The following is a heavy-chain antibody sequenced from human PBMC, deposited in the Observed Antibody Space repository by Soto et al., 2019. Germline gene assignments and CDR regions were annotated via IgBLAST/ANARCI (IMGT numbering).Heavy chain of an antibody. CDR2: ISGSGGSP. J-gene: IGHJ4*02. Sequence: EVQLLESGGGLVQPGGSLRLSCAASGFSFSTYTMSLVRRAPGKGLEWVSAISGSGGSPSYADSVQGRFTISRDNPKKPLYLQMNSLRAEDTAVYYCAKARCTTSNCYVPDYWGQGTLVTVSS. V-gene: IGHV3-23*01. D-gene: IGHD2-8*01. CDR1: GFSFSTYT. CDR3: AKARCTTSNCYVPDY.